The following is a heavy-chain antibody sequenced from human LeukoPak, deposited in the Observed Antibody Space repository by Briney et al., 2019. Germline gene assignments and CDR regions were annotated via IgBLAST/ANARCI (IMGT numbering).Heavy chain of an antibody. D-gene: IGHD6-6*01. CDR1: GGSISGYY. CDR3: ARHDAGIAARPFDN. CDR2: IYSSGFT. V-gene: IGHV4-4*07. Sequence: SETLSLTCTVSGGSISGYYWSWIRQPAGKGLEWIGRIYSSGFTDYNPSLKSRLTMSTDTPKNQFTLNLISVTAADTAVYYCARHDAGIAARPFDNWGQGTLVTVSS. J-gene: IGHJ4*02.